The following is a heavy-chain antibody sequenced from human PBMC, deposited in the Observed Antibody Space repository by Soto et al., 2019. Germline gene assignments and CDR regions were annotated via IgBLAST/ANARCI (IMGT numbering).Heavy chain of an antibody. Sequence: PSDTLSLTPNLSGGSISNYYWTWVRQSPEKGLEWIGYMYYNGNINYNPSLKSRVTISIDTSKNQFSLTLKSVTAADTAVYYCASGGNWFDHWGQGVLATVSS. CDR2: MYYNGNI. J-gene: IGHJ5*02. D-gene: IGHD3-16*01. CDR1: GGSISNYY. V-gene: IGHV4-59*07. CDR3: ASGGNWFDH.